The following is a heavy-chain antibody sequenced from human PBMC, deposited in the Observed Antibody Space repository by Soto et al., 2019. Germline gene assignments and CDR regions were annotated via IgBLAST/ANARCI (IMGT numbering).Heavy chain of an antibody. CDR2: ISAYNGNT. J-gene: IGHJ4*02. V-gene: IGHV1-18*01. Sequence: ASVKVSCKASGYTFTSYGISWVRRARGQGLEWMGWISAYNGNTNYAQKLQGRVTMTTDTSPSTAYMELRSLRSDDTAVYYCARDKGFEVLGYCSGGSCYPFDYWGQGTLVTVSS. CDR1: GYTFTSYG. D-gene: IGHD2-15*01. CDR3: ARDKGFEVLGYCSGGSCYPFDY.